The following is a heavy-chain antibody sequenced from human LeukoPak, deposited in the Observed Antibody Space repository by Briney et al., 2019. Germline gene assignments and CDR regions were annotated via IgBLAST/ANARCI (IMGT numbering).Heavy chain of an antibody. Sequence: GGSLRLSCAASGFTFSSYGMHWVRQAPGKGLEWVSAISGSGGSTYYADSVKGRFTISRDNSKNTLYLQMNSLRAEDTAVYYCAQIYSSSWYDYWGQGTLVTVSS. CDR1: GFTFSSYG. J-gene: IGHJ4*02. CDR3: AQIYSSSWYDY. CDR2: ISGSGGST. V-gene: IGHV3-23*01. D-gene: IGHD6-13*01.